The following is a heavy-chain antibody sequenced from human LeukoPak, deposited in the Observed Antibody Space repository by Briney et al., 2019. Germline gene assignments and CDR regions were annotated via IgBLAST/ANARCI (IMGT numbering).Heavy chain of an antibody. CDR3: ARAPTIMITFGE. CDR1: GGSISSGDYY. Sequence: SQTLSLTCTVPGGSISSGDYYWSWIRQPPGKGLEWIGYIYYSGSTYYNPSLKSRVTISVDTSKNQFSLKLSSVTAADTAVYYCARAPTIMITFGEWGQGTLVTVSS. V-gene: IGHV4-30-4*01. CDR2: IYYSGST. D-gene: IGHD3-16*01. J-gene: IGHJ4*02.